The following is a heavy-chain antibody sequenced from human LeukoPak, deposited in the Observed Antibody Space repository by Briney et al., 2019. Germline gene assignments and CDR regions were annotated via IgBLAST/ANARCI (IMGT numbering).Heavy chain of an antibody. CDR3: ARDNQEMAAILKLFDY. V-gene: IGHV3-23*01. D-gene: IGHD5-24*01. J-gene: IGHJ4*02. Sequence: GGSLRLSCAASGFTFSSYAMSWVRQAPGKGLEWVSAISGSGGSTYYADSVKGRFTISRDNSKNTLYLQMNSLRPEDTAVYYCARDNQEMAAILKLFDYWGQGTLVTVSS. CDR1: GFTFSSYA. CDR2: ISGSGGST.